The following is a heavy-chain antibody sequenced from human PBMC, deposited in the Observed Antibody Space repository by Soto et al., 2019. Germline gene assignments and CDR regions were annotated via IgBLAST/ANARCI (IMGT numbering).Heavy chain of an antibody. CDR2: INSDGSST. Sequence: EVQLVESGGGLVQPGGSLRLSCAASGFTFSTYWMHWVRQAPGKGLVWVSRINSDGSSTNYADSVKGRFTISRDNAKNTLFRQINSLRAEDTAVYYCARGGGTYGSYYYAMDVWGQGTTVTVSS. V-gene: IGHV3-74*01. CDR1: GFTFSTYW. J-gene: IGHJ6*02. CDR3: ARGGGTYGSYYYAMDV. D-gene: IGHD3-10*01.